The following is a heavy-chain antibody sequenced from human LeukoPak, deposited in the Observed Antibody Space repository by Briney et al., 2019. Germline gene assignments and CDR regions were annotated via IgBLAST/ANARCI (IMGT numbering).Heavy chain of an antibody. Sequence: GESLKISCKGSGYSFTSYWIGWVRQMPGKGLEWMGIIYPGDSDTRYSPSFQGQVTISADKSTSTAYLQWSSLKASDTAMYYCARHADGYDFWSGYPYYFDYWGHGTLVTVSS. J-gene: IGHJ4*01. CDR3: ARHADGYDFWSGYPYYFDY. CDR2: IYPGDSDT. V-gene: IGHV5-51*01. CDR1: GYSFTSYW. D-gene: IGHD3-3*01.